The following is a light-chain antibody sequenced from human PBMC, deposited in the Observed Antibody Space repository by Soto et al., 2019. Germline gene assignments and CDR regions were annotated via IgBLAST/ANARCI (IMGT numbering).Light chain of an antibody. V-gene: IGLV2-8*01. J-gene: IGLJ3*02. Sequence: QSVLTQPPSASGSPGQSVTISCTGTSSDVGGYNYVSWYQQHPGKAPKLMIYEVSKRPSGVPDRCSGSKSGNTASLTVSGLQAEDEADYYCSSYAGSNRVFGGGTKLTVL. CDR3: SSYAGSNRV. CDR1: SSDVGGYNY. CDR2: EVS.